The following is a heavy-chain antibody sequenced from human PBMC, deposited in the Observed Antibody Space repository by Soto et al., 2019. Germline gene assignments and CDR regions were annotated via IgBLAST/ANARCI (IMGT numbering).Heavy chain of an antibody. CDR3: ARVPEYCSGGSCYPLGYYGMDV. V-gene: IGHV1-18*04. Sequence: ASVKVSCKASGYTFTSYGISWVRQAPGQGLEWMGWISAYNGNTNYAQKLQGRVTMTADTSTSTAYMELRSLRSDDTAVYYCARVPEYCSGGSCYPLGYYGMDVWGQGTAVTVSS. CDR2: ISAYNGNT. CDR1: GYTFTSYG. J-gene: IGHJ6*02. D-gene: IGHD2-15*01.